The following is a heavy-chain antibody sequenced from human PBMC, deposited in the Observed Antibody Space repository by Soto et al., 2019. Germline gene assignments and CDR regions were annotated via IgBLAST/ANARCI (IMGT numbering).Heavy chain of an antibody. V-gene: IGHV3-33*01. CDR2: IWYDGSNK. J-gene: IGHJ6*02. CDR3: ARDLLRIAVAGTGYYYYGMDV. CDR1: GFTFSSYG. Sequence: GGSLRLSCAASGFTFSSYGMHWVRQAPGKGLEWVAVIWYDGSNKYYADSVKGRFTISRDNSKNTLYLQMNSLRAEDTAVYYCARDLLRIAVAGTGYYYYGMDVWGQGTTVTVSS. D-gene: IGHD6-19*01.